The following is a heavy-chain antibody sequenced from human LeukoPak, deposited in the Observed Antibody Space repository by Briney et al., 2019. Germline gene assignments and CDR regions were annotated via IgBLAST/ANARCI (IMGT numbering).Heavy chain of an antibody. V-gene: IGHV1-46*01. Sequence: ASVKVSCKASGYTFTSYYMHWVREAPGQGLEWMGIINPSGGSTSYAQKFQGRVTITADESTSTAYMELSSLRSEDTAVYYCARSLWHIVVVPAADAFDIWGQGTMVTVSS. CDR2: INPSGGST. CDR3: ARSLWHIVVVPAADAFDI. D-gene: IGHD2-2*01. CDR1: GYTFTSYY. J-gene: IGHJ3*02.